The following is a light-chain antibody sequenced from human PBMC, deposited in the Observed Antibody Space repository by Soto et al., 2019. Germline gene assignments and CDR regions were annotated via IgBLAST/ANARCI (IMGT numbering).Light chain of an antibody. J-gene: IGKJ5*01. CDR1: QSVSRN. V-gene: IGKV3-11*01. Sequence: EIVMTQSPATLSVSPGERATLSCRASQSVSRNLAWYQQKPGQAPRLLIYDTSNRATDIPPRFSGSGSGTDFTLTISSLEPEDFAVYYCQQRSNWPPNTFGQGTRLEIK. CDR2: DTS. CDR3: QQRSNWPPNT.